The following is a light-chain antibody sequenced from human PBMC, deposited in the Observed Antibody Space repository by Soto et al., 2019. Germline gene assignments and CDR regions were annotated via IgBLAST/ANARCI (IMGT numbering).Light chain of an antibody. V-gene: IGLV2-14*01. Sequence: QSVLNQPASVSWSPGQSITISCTGTSSDGGGYNYVCWYKQHPGKAPQLMIYEVTKRPSGVSDRFSGSKSGNTASLTISGLQAEDEADYYCSSYTSSSTLYVFGTGTKVTVL. J-gene: IGLJ1*01. CDR1: SSDGGGYNY. CDR2: EVT. CDR3: SSYTSSSTLYV.